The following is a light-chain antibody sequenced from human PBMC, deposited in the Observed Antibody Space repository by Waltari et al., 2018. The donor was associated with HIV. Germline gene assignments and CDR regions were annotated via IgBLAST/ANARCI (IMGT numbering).Light chain of an antibody. Sequence: QSALTQPRSVSGSPGRSVTISCTGSSSDVGGYKYVYWYEQHPGKAPKLMIYDVSKRPSGVPDRFSGSKSGNTASLTISGLQAEDEADYYCCSYAGSYSYVFGTGTKVTVL. J-gene: IGLJ1*01. V-gene: IGLV2-11*01. CDR1: SSDVGGYKY. CDR3: CSYAGSYSYV. CDR2: DVS.